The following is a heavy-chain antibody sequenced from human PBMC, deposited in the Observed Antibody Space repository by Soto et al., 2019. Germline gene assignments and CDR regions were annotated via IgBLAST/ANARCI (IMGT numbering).Heavy chain of an antibody. D-gene: IGHD2-15*01. V-gene: IGHV1-69*06. CDR2: IIPIFGTA. CDR1: GGTFSSYA. J-gene: IGHJ6*02. Sequence: GASVKVSCKASGGTFSSYAISWVRQAPGQGLEWMGGIIPIFGTANYAQKFQGRVTITADKSTSTAYMELSSLRSEDTAVYYCARGGYSPDYYYYGMDVWGQGTTVTVSS. CDR3: ARGGYSPDYYYYGMDV.